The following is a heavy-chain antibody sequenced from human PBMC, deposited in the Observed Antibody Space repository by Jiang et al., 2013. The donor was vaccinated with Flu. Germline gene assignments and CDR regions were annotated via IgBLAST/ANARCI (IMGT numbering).Heavy chain of an antibody. J-gene: IGHJ4*02. CDR2: VSGSGEST. CDR3: AKFFSTGSQSYHFDY. D-gene: IGHD2-8*02. V-gene: IGHV3-23*01. CDR1: GFTFSSYA. Sequence: VQLLESGGGLVQPGGSLRLSCAASGFTFSSYAMSWVRQAPGKGLEWVSAVSGSGESTYYADSVKGRFTISRDTSKNTLYLQMNSLRAEDTAIYYCAKFFSTGSQSYHFDYWGQGALVTVSS.